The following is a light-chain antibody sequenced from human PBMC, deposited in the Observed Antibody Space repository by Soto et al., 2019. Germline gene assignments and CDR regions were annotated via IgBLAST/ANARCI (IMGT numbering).Light chain of an antibody. CDR1: QSVLYSSNNKNY. V-gene: IGKV4-1*01. CDR2: WAS. Sequence: DIVMTQSPDSLAVSLGERATINCKSSQSVLYSSNNKNYLAWYQQKPGQPPNLLIYWASTRESGVPDRFSGSGSGTDFTLTISSLQAEDVAVYYCQQYYSSPQTFGQGTKLEIK. J-gene: IGKJ2*01. CDR3: QQYYSSPQT.